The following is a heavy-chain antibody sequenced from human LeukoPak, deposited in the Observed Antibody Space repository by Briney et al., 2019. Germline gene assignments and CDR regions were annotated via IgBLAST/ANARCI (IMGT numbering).Heavy chain of an antibody. Sequence: ASVKVSCKASGYTFTSYGITWVRQAPGQGLEWMGWISAYNGNTNYAQNFQGRVTMTTDTSTSTAYMELRSLRSDDTAVCYCARDHSGSPAAFDIWGQGTTVTVSS. V-gene: IGHV1-18*01. CDR1: GYTFTSYG. D-gene: IGHD6-13*01. CDR3: ARDHSGSPAAFDI. CDR2: ISAYNGNT. J-gene: IGHJ3*02.